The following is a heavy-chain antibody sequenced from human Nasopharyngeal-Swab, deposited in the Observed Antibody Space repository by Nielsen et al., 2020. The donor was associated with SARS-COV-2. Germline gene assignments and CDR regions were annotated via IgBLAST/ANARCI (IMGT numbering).Heavy chain of an antibody. CDR2: ISNSGTTI. V-gene: IGHV3-11*01. CDR1: GFTFSVYY. D-gene: IGHD3-10*01. J-gene: IGHJ4*02. CDR3: AKRFSPK. Sequence: GGSLRLSCAASGFTFSVYYMGWIRHAPGKGLEWVSYISNSGTTIQYADSVKGRFTVSRDNGKSSLYLQMNGLRAEDTAVYYCAKRFSPKWGQGTLVTVSS.